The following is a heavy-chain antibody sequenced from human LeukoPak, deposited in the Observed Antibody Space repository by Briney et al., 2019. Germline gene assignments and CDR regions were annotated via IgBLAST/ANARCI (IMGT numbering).Heavy chain of an antibody. J-gene: IGHJ3*02. CDR3: ARGGYCSGGTCCVNAFDI. V-gene: IGHV7-4-1*02. CDR2: INTNTGNP. D-gene: IGHD2-15*01. Sequence: ASVKVSCKASGYTFTSYVMNWVRQAPGQGLEWMGWINTNTGNPTYAQGFTGRFVFSLDTSVSTANLQISSLKAEDTAVYFCARGGYCSGGTCCVNAFDIWGQGTMVTVSS. CDR1: GYTFTSYV.